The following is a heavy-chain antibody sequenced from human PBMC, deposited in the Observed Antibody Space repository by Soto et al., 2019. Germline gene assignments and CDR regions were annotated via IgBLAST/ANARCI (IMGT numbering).Heavy chain of an antibody. D-gene: IGHD6-19*01. CDR1: GGSISSYY. CDR3: ATSSGWYRNWFDP. CDR2: IYYSGST. J-gene: IGHJ5*02. V-gene: IGHV4-59*08. Sequence: TLSLTCTVSGGSISSYYWSWIRQPPGKGLEWIGYIYYSGSTNYNPSLKSRVTISVDTSKNQFSLKLSSVTAADTAVYYCATSSGWYRNWFDPWGQGTLVTVSS.